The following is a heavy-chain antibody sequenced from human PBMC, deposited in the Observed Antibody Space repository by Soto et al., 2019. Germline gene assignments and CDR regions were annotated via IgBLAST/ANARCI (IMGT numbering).Heavy chain of an antibody. D-gene: IGHD3-10*01. V-gene: IGHV1-8*01. CDR3: AEERTIPYYYYGMDV. CDR2: MNPNSGNT. CDR1: GYTFTSYD. J-gene: IGHJ6*02. Sequence: ASVKVSCKASGYTFTSYDINWVRQATGQGLEWMGWMNPNSGNTNYAQKFQERVTITRDMSTSTAYMELSSLRSEDTAVYYCAEERTIPYYYYGMDVWGQGTTVTVSS.